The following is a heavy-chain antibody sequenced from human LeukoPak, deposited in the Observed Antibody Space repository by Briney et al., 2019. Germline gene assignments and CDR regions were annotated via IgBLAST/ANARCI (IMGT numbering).Heavy chain of an antibody. V-gene: IGHV1-2*07. D-gene: IGHD2-8*02. Sequence: GASVKVSCKASGYTFTGYYMHWVRQAPGPGLEGTGWINTNSGGTTYAHKFQVRVTMTRDTSISTAYIELSRLTSDDSGVYYGARVRRLYWNENSDYWGQGTLVTVS. CDR1: GYTFTGYY. J-gene: IGHJ4*02. CDR3: ARVRRLYWNENSDY. CDR2: INTNSGGT.